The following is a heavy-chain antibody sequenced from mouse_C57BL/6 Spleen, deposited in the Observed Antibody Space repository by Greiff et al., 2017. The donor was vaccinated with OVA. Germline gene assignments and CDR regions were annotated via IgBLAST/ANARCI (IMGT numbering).Heavy chain of an antibody. V-gene: IGHV1-59*01. CDR3: ASWVAMDY. CDR2: IDPSDSYT. Sequence: QVQLQQSGAELVRPGTSVKLSCKASGYTFTSYWMHWVKQRPGQGLEWIGVIDPSDSYTNYNQKFKGKATLTVDTSSSTAYMQLSSLTSEDAAVYYCASWVAMDYWGQGTSVTVSS. D-gene: IGHD4-1*01. CDR1: GYTFTSYW. J-gene: IGHJ4*01.